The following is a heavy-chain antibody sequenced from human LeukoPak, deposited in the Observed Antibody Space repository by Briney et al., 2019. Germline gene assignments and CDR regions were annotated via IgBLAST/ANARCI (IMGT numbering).Heavy chain of an antibody. CDR2: ISGSGGST. D-gene: IGHD5-18*01. V-gene: IGHV3-23*01. CDR1: GFTFSSYA. CDR3: AKVRGGYTYGPFDD. J-gene: IGHJ4*02. Sequence: PGGSLRLSCAASGFTFSSYAMSWVRQAPGKGLEWLSVISGSGGSTYYADSVKGRFTISRDNSKNTLYLQMNSLRAGDTAVYYCAKVRGGYTYGPFDDWGQGTLVTVSS.